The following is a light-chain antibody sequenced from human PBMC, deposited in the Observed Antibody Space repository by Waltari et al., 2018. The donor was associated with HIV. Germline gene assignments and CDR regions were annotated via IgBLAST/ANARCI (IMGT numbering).Light chain of an antibody. CDR3: ASYTVNSTGV. Sequence: QSALSQPASVSASPGQSVALPCSGSASDIGRSPYVSWYQQHPDRAPTLILFDVNNRPSGISDRFSGSKSGTTASLTISTVRTDDEADYYCASYTVNSTGVFGTGTKLSVL. J-gene: IGLJ1*01. CDR2: DVN. V-gene: IGLV2-14*03. CDR1: ASDIGRSPY.